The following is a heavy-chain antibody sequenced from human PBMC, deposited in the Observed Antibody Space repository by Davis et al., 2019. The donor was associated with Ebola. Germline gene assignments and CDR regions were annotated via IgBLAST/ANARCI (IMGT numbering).Heavy chain of an antibody. D-gene: IGHD2-2*01. J-gene: IGHJ6*02. Sequence: ASVKVSCKASGYTFTGYYMHWVRQAPGQGLEWMGWINPNSGGTNYAQKFQGRVTMTRDTSISTAYMELSRLRSDDTAVYYCALCLLRGYCSSAYYGMDVWGQGTTVTVSS. CDR2: INPNSGGT. CDR1: GYTFTGYY. V-gene: IGHV1-2*02. CDR3: ALCLLRGYCSSAYYGMDV.